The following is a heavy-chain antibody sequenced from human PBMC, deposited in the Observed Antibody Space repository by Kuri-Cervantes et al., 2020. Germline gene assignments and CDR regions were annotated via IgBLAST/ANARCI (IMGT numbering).Heavy chain of an antibody. Sequence: GESLKISCAASGFTFSSYSMNWVRQAPGKGLEWVSYISSSGSTIYYADSVKGRFTISRDNAKNSLYLQMNSLRAEDTAVYYCARDDPMIVGGKGAFFDIWGQGTMVTVSS. J-gene: IGHJ3*02. CDR2: ISSSGSTI. V-gene: IGHV3-48*04. D-gene: IGHD3-22*01. CDR3: ARDDPMIVGGKGAFFDI. CDR1: GFTFSSYS.